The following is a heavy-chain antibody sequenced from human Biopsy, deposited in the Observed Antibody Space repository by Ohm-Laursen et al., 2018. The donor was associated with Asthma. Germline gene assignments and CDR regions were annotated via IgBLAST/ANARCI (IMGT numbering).Heavy chain of an antibody. CDR2: INAGNGNT. CDR1: GYTFINYA. D-gene: IGHD3-9*01. CDR3: ARTYYDFLTGQVNDAFGI. J-gene: IGHJ3*02. Sequence: SVKVSCKASGYTFINYAIHWVRQAPGQRLEWMGWINAGNGNTKYSQKFQGRVTITRDTSASTAYMDLSSLRSEDTAVYYCARTYYDFLTGQVNDAFGIWGQGTEVTVSS. V-gene: IGHV1-3*01.